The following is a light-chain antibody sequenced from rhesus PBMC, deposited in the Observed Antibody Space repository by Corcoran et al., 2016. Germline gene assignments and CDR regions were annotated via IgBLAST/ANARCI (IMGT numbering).Light chain of an antibody. CDR1: QGIRNF. V-gene: IGKV1-36*02. Sequence: DIQMTQSPSSLSASVGDRETITCRASQGIRNFLTWYQEKPGKPPKRLIYAASSLETGVPSRFSGSGAGTDFTLTISSLQPEDFATYYCLQGYSAPFTFGPGTKLDIK. J-gene: IGKJ3*01. CDR3: LQGYSAPFT. CDR2: AAS.